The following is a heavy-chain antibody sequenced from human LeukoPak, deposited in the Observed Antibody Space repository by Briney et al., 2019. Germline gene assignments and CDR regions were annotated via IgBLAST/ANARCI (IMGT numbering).Heavy chain of an antibody. D-gene: IGHD4-23*01. CDR2: IYSSGST. CDR3: ARGGKATVVTM. Sequence: SETLSLTCTVSGASIRSNYWSWIRQPAGQGLEWIGLIYSSGSTNHNPSLNSRVTMSLDTSKNQFSLKLTSVTAAGTAVYYCARGGKATVVTMWGQGILVTVSS. CDR1: GASIRSNY. J-gene: IGHJ4*02. V-gene: IGHV4-4*07.